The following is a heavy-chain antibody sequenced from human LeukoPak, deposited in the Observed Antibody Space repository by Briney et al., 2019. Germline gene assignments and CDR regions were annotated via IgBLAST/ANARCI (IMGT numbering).Heavy chain of an antibody. V-gene: IGHV4-34*01. Sequence: SETLSLTCAVYGGSFSGYYWSWIRQPPGKGLEWIGEINHSGSTNYNPSLRSRVTISVDTSKNQFSLKLRSVTAADTAVYYCARGRSFGVVSFGYWGQGALVTVSS. CDR2: INHSGST. CDR3: ARGRSFGVVSFGY. CDR1: GGSFSGYY. D-gene: IGHD3-3*01. J-gene: IGHJ4*02.